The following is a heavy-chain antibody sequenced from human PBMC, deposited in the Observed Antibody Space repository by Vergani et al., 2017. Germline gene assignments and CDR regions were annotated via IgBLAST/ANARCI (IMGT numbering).Heavy chain of an antibody. CDR2: ISYDGSNK. CDR3: AKDRGGSYYYYYGMDV. V-gene: IGHV3-30*18. D-gene: IGHD4-23*01. Sequence: QVQLVESGGGVVQPGRSLRLSCAASGFTFSSYGMHWVRQAPGKGLEWVAVISYDGSNKYYADSVKGRFTISRDNSKNTLYLQMNSLRTEDTALYYCAKDRGGSYYYYYGMDVWGQGP. CDR1: GFTFSSYG. J-gene: IGHJ6*02.